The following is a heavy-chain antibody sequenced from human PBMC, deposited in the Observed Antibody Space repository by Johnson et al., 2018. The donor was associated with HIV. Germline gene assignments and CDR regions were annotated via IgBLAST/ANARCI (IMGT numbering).Heavy chain of an antibody. CDR3: AREGGDCSSTSCYQDAFDI. V-gene: IGHV3-30*04. CDR2: ISYDGNRK. Sequence: QVQLVESGGGVVQPGRSLRLSCAASGFTFSSYPMHWVRQAPGKGLEWVSFISYDGNRKYFADSVKARFTISRDNSKNTLYLQMNSLRAEDTAVYYCAREGGDCSSTSCYQDAFDIWGQGTMVTVSS. D-gene: IGHD2-2*01. CDR1: GFTFSSYP. J-gene: IGHJ3*02.